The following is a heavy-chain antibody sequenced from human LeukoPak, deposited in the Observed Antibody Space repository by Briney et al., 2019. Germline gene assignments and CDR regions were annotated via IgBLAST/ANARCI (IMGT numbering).Heavy chain of an antibody. CDR2: ISAYNGNT. J-gene: IGHJ3*02. CDR3: ARDSSGASDAFDI. V-gene: IGHV1-18*01. Sequence: ASVKVSCKASGGTFSSYAISWVRQAPGQGLEWMGWISAYNGNTNYAQKLQGRVTMTTDTSTSTAYMELRSLRSDDTAVYYCARDSSGASDAFDIWGQGTMVTVSS. D-gene: IGHD3-22*01. CDR1: GGTFSSYA.